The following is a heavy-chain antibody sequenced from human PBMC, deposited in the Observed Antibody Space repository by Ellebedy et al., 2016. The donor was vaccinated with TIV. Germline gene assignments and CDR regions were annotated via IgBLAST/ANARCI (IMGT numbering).Heavy chain of an antibody. D-gene: IGHD3-10*01. CDR3: ASRGVAVQGADY. CDR2: INSDGSRT. J-gene: IGHJ4*02. Sequence: GESLKISCAASGFTFSSYWMHWLRQAPGQGQVWVSLINSDGSRTTYADSVKGRVTISRDNAKHTLYLQMNSLRAEDTAVYYCASRGVAVQGADYWGQGTLVTVSS. CDR1: GFTFSSYW. V-gene: IGHV3-74*01.